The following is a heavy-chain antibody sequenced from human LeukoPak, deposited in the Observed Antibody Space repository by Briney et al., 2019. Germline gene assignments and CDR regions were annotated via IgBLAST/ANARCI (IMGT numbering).Heavy chain of an antibody. Sequence: PPETLSLTCTVSGGSISSSSYYWGWIRQPPGKGLEWTGSIYYSGSTYYNPSLKSRVTISVDTSKNQFSLKLSSVTAADTAVYYCARLGAGTTDYWGQGTLVTVSS. D-gene: IGHD1-1*01. CDR3: ARLGAGTTDY. CDR2: IYYSGST. CDR1: GGSISSSSYY. V-gene: IGHV4-39*01. J-gene: IGHJ4*02.